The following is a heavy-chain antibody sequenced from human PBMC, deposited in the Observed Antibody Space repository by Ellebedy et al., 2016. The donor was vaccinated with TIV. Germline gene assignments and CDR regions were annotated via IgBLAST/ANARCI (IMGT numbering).Heavy chain of an antibody. Sequence: AASVKVSCKASGYTFRNHYLHWVRQAPGQGLEWMGVINPSGGPPRYAQKFQGRVTLTTDTSTSAVYMELSTLNSEDTAVYYCGRATPRYSDVVTGYGLVDFWGLGTLVAVSS. CDR1: GYTFRNHY. CDR3: GRATPRYSDVVTGYGLVDF. V-gene: IGHV1-46*01. D-gene: IGHD3-9*01. J-gene: IGHJ4*02. CDR2: INPSGGPP.